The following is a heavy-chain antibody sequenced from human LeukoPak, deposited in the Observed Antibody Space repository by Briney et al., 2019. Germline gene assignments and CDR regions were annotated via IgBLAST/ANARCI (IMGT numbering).Heavy chain of an antibody. CDR2: ISGSGDNT. V-gene: IGHV3-23*01. CDR3: ASQGRGAFDI. Sequence: GGSLRLSCAASGFTFSSYSMNWVRQAPGKGLEWVSGISGSGDNTYYADSVKGRFNISRDSSKNTLYLQMSSLRVEDTAVYYCASQGRGAFDIWGQGTMVTVSS. D-gene: IGHD3-10*01. CDR1: GFTFSSYS. J-gene: IGHJ3*02.